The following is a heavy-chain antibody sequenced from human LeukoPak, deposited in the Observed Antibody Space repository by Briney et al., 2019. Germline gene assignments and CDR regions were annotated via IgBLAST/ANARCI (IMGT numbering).Heavy chain of an antibody. CDR1: GDSISSYY. Sequence: SETLSLTCTVSGDSISSYYWSWIRQPPGRGLEWIGYIYYSGSTNYNPSLKSRVTISVDTSKNQFSLKLSSVTAADTAVYYCARGVVIAPQTFDYWGQGTLVTVSS. J-gene: IGHJ4*02. V-gene: IGHV4-59*01. CDR3: ARGVVIAPQTFDY. D-gene: IGHD2-21*01. CDR2: IYYSGST.